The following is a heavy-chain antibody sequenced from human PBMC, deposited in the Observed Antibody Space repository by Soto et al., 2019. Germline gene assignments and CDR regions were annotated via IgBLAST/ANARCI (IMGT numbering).Heavy chain of an antibody. Sequence: QVQLVQSGAEVRKPGASVKVSCKASGYAFIDYSILWLRQAPGEGLEWMGSISAXNGNTNYAQKFQGRVTMTTDTXXXXXXXXXXXXXXXXXXXXXXXXXXXXXXXRFFYYGMDVWGQGTTVTVSS. CDR3: XXXXXXXXXRFFYYGMDV. V-gene: IGHV1-18*01. D-gene: IGHD3-16*02. J-gene: IGHJ6*02. CDR2: ISAXNGNT. CDR1: GYAFIDYS.